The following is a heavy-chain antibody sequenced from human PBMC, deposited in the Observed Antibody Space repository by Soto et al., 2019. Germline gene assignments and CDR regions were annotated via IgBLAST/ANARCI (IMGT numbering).Heavy chain of an antibody. J-gene: IGHJ4*02. CDR3: ARGQLPAATTYFDF. CDR2: IWFDGSNK. Sequence: LRLSCAASGFTFSSYAIHWVRQAPGKGLEWVAIIWFDGSNKYYADSVKGRFSISRDNSKNTLFLQMDSLRAEDTAVYYCARGQLPAATTYFDFWGQGTLVTVS. CDR1: GFTFSSYA. D-gene: IGHD2-15*01. V-gene: IGHV3-33*01.